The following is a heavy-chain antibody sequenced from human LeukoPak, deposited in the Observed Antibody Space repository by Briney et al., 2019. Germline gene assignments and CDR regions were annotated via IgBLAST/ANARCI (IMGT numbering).Heavy chain of an antibody. V-gene: IGHV3-21*01. D-gene: IGHD4-17*01. J-gene: IGHJ4*02. Sequence: PGGSLRLSCAASGFTFNNYAMTWVRQAPGKGLEWVSSISSSSSYIYYADSVKGRFTISRDNAKNSLYLQMNSLRAEDTAVYYCARDGTTVTTRFDYWGQGTLVTVSS. CDR1: GFTFNNYA. CDR3: ARDGTTVTTRFDY. CDR2: ISSSSSYI.